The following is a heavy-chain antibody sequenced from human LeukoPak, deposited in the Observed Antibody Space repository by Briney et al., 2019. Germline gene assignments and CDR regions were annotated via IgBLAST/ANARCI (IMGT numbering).Heavy chain of an antibody. D-gene: IGHD3-22*01. CDR1: GGSISSSSYY. CDR2: IYYSGST. CDR3: ARLSGSYYYDSSGYTFDY. Sequence: KPSETLSLTCTVSGGSISSSSYYWGWIRQPPGKGLEWIGSIYYSGSTYYNPSLKSRVTISVDTSKNQFSLKLSSVTAADTAVYYCARLSGSYYYDSSGYTFDYWGRGTLVTVSS. V-gene: IGHV4-39*01. J-gene: IGHJ4*02.